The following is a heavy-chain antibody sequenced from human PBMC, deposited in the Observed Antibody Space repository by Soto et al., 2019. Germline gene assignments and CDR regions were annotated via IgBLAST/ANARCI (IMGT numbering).Heavy chain of an antibody. CDR3: AFAGSGSYSNVPDAFDI. Sequence: EVQLVESGGGLVKPGGSLRLSCAASGFIFNSYSMNWVRQAPGKGLEWVSSISGSSFSIYYADSVKGRFTISRANAXNXXFLQMNSLKGEDTAVYYCAFAGSGSYSNVPDAFDIWGQGTMVTVSS. CDR1: GFIFNSYS. V-gene: IGHV3-21*01. D-gene: IGHD3-10*01. J-gene: IGHJ3*02. CDR2: ISGSSFSI.